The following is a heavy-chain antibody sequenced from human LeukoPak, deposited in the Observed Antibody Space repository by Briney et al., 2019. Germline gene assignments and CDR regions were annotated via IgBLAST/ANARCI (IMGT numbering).Heavy chain of an antibody. D-gene: IGHD3-10*01. CDR1: GYTFTSYA. Sequence: ASVKVSCKASGYTFTSYAMNWVRQAPGQGLGWMGWINTNTGNPTYAQGFTGRFVFSLDTSVSTAYLQISSLKAEDTAVYYCARDSSPSEYYYGSGGYFDYWGQGTLVTVSS. V-gene: IGHV7-4-1*02. CDR2: INTNTGNP. CDR3: ARDSSPSEYYYGSGGYFDY. J-gene: IGHJ4*02.